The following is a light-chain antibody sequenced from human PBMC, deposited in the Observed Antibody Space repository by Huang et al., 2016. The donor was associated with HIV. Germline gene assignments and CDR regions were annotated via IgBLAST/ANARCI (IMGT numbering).Light chain of an antibody. J-gene: IGKJ1*01. CDR3: QQYNDWPWT. CDR2: GVN. CDR1: QSVSNG. Sequence: EIVMTQSPGTLSVSPGERATLSCRASQSVSNGVAWFQQKPGQCPRLLIYGVNIRPRGTPAGFSGSGSGTEFTLTISSLQSEDFAIYYCQQYNDWPWTFGQGTKVEIK. V-gene: IGKV3-15*01.